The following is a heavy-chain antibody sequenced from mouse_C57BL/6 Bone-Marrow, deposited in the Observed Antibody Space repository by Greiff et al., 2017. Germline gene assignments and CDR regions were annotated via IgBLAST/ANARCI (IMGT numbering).Heavy chain of an antibody. J-gene: IGHJ2*01. CDR2: INPYNGGT. D-gene: IGHD1-2*01. Sequence: VHVKQSGPVLVKPGASVKMSCKASGYTFTDYYMNWVKQSHGKSLEWIGVINPYNGGTSYNQKFKGKATLTVDKSSSTADMELNSLTSEDSAVYDCAREYGYPNEDYWGQGTTLTVSS. CDR1: GYTFTDYY. CDR3: AREYGYPNEDY. V-gene: IGHV1-19*01.